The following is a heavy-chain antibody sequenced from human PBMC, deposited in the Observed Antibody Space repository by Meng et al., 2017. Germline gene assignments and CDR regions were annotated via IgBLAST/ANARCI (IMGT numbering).Heavy chain of an antibody. V-gene: IGHV3-21*01. Sequence: VERLGSGGGLVQPVGSLRLSWAASGFTFSSYAMSWVRQAPGKGLEWVSSISSSSSYIYYADSVKGRFTISRDNAKNSLYLQMNSLRAEDTAVYYCARDNPHLYWGQGTLVTVSS. CDR3: ARDNPHLY. CDR1: GFTFSSYA. J-gene: IGHJ4*02. CDR2: ISSSSSYI.